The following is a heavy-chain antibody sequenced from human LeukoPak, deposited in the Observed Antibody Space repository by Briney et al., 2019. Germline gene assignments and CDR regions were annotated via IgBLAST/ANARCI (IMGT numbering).Heavy chain of an antibody. CDR1: GFTFSSYS. J-gene: IGHJ3*02. CDR3: ARVGAPNYYDSSGYYAFDI. D-gene: IGHD3-22*01. V-gene: IGHV3-21*01. CDR2: ISSSSSYI. Sequence: PGGSLRLSCAASGFTFSSYSMNWVRQAPGKGLEWVSSISSSSSYIYYADSVKGRFTISRDNAKNSLYLQMNSLRAEDTAVYYCARVGAPNYYDSSGYYAFDIWGQGTMVTVSS.